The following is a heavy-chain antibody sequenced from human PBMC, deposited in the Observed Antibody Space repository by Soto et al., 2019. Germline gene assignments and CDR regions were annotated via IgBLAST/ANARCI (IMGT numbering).Heavy chain of an antibody. CDR1: GGSISSGGYY. J-gene: IGHJ5*02. CDR3: ARGRIVVVPAAMTDNWFDP. V-gene: IGHV4-31*03. D-gene: IGHD2-2*01. CDR2: IYYSGST. Sequence: QVQLQESGPGLVKPSQTLSLTCTVSGGSISSGGYYWSWIRQHPGKGLEWIGYIYYSGSTYYNPSLKSRVTISGDTSNNQFSLKLSSVTAADTAVYYCARGRIVVVPAAMTDNWFDPWGQGTLVTVSS.